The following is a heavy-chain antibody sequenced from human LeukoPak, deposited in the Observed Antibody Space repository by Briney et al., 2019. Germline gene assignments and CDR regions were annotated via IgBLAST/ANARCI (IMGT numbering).Heavy chain of an antibody. J-gene: IGHJ4*02. Sequence: GGSLRLSCAASGFTFSTSSMNWVRQAPGKGLEWLSFISGSSITIHYADSVKGRFTISRDDAKNSLYLQMNSLRAEDTAMYYCATSIEVSDLFFDYWGQGTLVTVSS. D-gene: IGHD6-19*01. V-gene: IGHV3-48*04. CDR1: GFTFSTSS. CDR3: ATSIEVSDLFFDY. CDR2: ISGSSITI.